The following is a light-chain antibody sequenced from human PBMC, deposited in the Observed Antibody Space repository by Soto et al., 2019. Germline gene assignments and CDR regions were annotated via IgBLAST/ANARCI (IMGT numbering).Light chain of an antibody. J-gene: IGLJ3*02. Sequence: QAVVTQSPSASASLGASVKLTCTLSSGHSSYAIAWHQQQPEKGPRYLMKLNSDGSHSKGDGIPDRFSGSSSVAERYLTISSLQSEDEADYYCQTWGTGPWVFGGGTQLTVL. CDR2: LNSDGSH. CDR3: QTWGTGPWV. V-gene: IGLV4-69*01. CDR1: SGHSSYA.